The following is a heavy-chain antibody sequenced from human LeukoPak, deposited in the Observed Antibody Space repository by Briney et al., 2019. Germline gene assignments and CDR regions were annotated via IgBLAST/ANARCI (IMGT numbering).Heavy chain of an antibody. J-gene: IGHJ6*03. CDR2: IWYDGSNK. CDR1: GFTFSSYG. Sequence: GSLRLSCAASGFTFSSYGMHWVRQAPGKGLEWVAVIWYDGSNKYYADSVKGRFTISRDNSKNTLCLQMNSLRAEDTAVYYCAKCYCSSTSCYYYYYMDVWGKGTTVTVSS. CDR3: AKCYCSSTSCYYYYYMDV. V-gene: IGHV3-33*06. D-gene: IGHD2-2*01.